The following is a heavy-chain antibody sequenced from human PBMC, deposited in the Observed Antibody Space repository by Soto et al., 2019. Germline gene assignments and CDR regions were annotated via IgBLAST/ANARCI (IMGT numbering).Heavy chain of an antibody. V-gene: IGHV1-18*03. D-gene: IGHD6-19*01. CDR1: GYTFTSYG. CDR3: ARDLYMAGSPYY. CDR2: ISAYNGNT. Sequence: QVQLVQSGAEVKKPGASVKVSCKASGYTFTSYGISWVRQAPGQGLEWMGWISAYNGNTNYAQKLQGRVTMTTDTSRSKAYMEVRSLRSDDLAVYDCARDLYMAGSPYYWGQGTLVTVSS. J-gene: IGHJ4*02.